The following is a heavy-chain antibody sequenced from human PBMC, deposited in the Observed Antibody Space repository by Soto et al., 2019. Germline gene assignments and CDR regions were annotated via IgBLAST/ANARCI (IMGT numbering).Heavy chain of an antibody. Sequence: EVQLLESGGGLVQPGGSLRLSCAASGFSFSIYSMSWVRQAPGKGLEWVCGISASGENTYYADSVKGRFTISRDNSKNTFDLQMNNLRVEDKAVYYCADGGEWSFNFEYWGQGTMVTVFS. CDR2: ISASGENT. D-gene: IGHD3-3*01. V-gene: IGHV3-23*01. CDR1: GFSFSIYS. J-gene: IGHJ4*02. CDR3: ADGGEWSFNFEY.